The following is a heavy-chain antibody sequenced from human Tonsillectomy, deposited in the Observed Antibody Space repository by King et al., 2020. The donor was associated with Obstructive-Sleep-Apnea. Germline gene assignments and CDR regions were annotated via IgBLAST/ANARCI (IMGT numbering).Heavy chain of an antibody. V-gene: IGHV4-39*07. Sequence: QLQESGPGLVKPSETLSLTCTVSGGSISSSSYYWGWIRQPPGKGLEWIGSIYYSGSTYYNPSLKSRVTISVDTSKNQFSLKLSSVTAADTAVYYCASVVPAAKYGMDVWGQGTTVTVSS. CDR3: ASVVPAAKYGMDV. J-gene: IGHJ6*02. CDR1: GGSISSSSYY. CDR2: IYYSGST. D-gene: IGHD2-2*01.